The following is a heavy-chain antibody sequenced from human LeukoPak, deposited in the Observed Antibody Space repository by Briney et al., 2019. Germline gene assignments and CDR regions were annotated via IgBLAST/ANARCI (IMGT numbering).Heavy chain of an antibody. D-gene: IGHD3-22*01. CDR1: GFTVSDYS. V-gene: IGHV3-23*01. CDR3: AKRRYDSSGHFDS. Sequence: GGSLRLSCAASGFTVSDYSMSCVRQAPGKGLEWVSVISGSGSYTDYADSVKGRFTISKDNSKNTLYMRMSSLRAEDTAVYYCAKRRYDSSGHFDSWGQGTLVTVSS. CDR2: ISGSGSYT. J-gene: IGHJ4*02.